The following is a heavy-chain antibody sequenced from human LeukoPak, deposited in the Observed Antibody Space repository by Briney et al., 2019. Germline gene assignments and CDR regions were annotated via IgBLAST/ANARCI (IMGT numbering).Heavy chain of an antibody. CDR1: GYTFTSYD. Sequence: ASVKVSCKASGYTFTSYDINWVRQATGQGLEWMGWMNPNSGNTGYAQKFQGRVTMTRNTSIRTAYMELSSLRSEDTAVYYCARNRRSRAKNWFDPWGQGTLVTVSS. D-gene: IGHD2/OR15-2a*01. V-gene: IGHV1-8*01. J-gene: IGHJ5*02. CDR3: ARNRRSRAKNWFDP. CDR2: MNPNSGNT.